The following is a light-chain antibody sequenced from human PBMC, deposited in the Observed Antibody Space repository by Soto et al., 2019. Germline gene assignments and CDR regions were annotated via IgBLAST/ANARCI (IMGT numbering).Light chain of an antibody. J-gene: IGLJ1*01. V-gene: IGLV2-11*01. CDR3: CSYAGSYTYV. CDR2: DVS. Sequence: QSALTQPRSVSGPPGQSVTISCTGTSSDVGGYNYVSWYQQHPGKAPNLMTYDVSKRPSGVPDRFSGSKSGNTASLTISGLQAEDEADYYCCSYAGSYTYVFGTGTKLTVL. CDR1: SSDVGGYNY.